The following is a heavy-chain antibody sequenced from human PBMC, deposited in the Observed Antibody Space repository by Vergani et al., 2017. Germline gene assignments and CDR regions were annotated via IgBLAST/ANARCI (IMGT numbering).Heavy chain of an antibody. CDR3: ARIPYYYDSSGYYSYYYGIDV. J-gene: IGHJ6*02. D-gene: IGHD3-22*01. V-gene: IGHV4-59*01. CDR1: GGSISSYY. Sequence: QLQLQESGPGLVKPSETLSLTCTVSGGSISSYYWSWIRQPPGKGLEWIGYIYYSGSTNYNPSLKSRLTISVDTAKNQFSLKLGSVTAADTAVYYCARIPYYYDSSGYYSYYYGIDVCGQGTTVTVSS. CDR2: IYYSGST.